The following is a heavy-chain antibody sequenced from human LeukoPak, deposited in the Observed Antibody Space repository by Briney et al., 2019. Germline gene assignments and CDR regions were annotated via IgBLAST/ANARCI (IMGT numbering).Heavy chain of an antibody. V-gene: IGHV3-30*02. CDR2: ITYDGIKR. CDR3: AKNRRIFGRTLQRHYMDV. J-gene: IGHJ6*03. Sequence: TGGSLRLSCATSGFTFSSYGMHWVRQAPGKGLEWVAFITYDGIKRPYADSVKGRFTISRDNSKNTLYLQMDGLRPEDTAVYYCAKNRRIFGRTLQRHYMDVWGKGTTVAVSS. D-gene: IGHD3-3*01. CDR1: GFTFSSYG.